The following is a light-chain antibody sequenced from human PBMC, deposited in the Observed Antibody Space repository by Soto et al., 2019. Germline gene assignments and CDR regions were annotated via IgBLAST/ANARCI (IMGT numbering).Light chain of an antibody. CDR3: QQYDRSPPSYT. Sequence: EIVLTQSPGTLSLSPGERATLSCRASQSVSSTYLAWYQQKPGQAPRLLIYGASTRAPGVAGRFSGSGSGTDFTLTISRLEPEDFAVYFCQQYDRSPPSYTFGQGTKLEIK. CDR2: GAS. V-gene: IGKV3-20*01. CDR1: QSVSSTY. J-gene: IGKJ2*01.